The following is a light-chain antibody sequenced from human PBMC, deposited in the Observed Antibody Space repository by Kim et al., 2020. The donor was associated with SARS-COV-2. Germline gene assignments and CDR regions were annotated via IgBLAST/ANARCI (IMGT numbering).Light chain of an antibody. CDR1: SSDVGGYDF. V-gene: IGLV2-11*01. CDR2: DVT. CDR3: CSHAGSYTYV. Sequence: QSALTQPRSVSGSPEQSVTISCTGTSSDVGGYDFVSWYQQHPGKAPKLMINDVTKRPSGVPDRFSASKSGNTASLTISGLQAEDEADYYCCSHAGSYTYVFGTGTKVTVL. J-gene: IGLJ1*01.